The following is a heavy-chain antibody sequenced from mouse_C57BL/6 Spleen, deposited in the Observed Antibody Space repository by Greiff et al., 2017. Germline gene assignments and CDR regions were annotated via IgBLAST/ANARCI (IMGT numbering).Heavy chain of an antibody. J-gene: IGHJ2*01. Sequence: VQLKQSGPELVKPGASVKMSCKASGYTFTDYYMHWVKQKPGKGLEWIGEIYPGSGNTYYNEKFKGKATLTADTSSSTAYMQLSSLTSEDSAVYFCASRELRGYFDYWGQGTTLTVSS. CDR1: YTFTDYYM. V-gene: IGHV1-83*01. D-gene: IGHD2-4*01. CDR2: YPGSGNTY. CDR3: SRELRGYFDY.